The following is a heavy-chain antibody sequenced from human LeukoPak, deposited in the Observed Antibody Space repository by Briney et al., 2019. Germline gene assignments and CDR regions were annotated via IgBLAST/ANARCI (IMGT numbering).Heavy chain of an antibody. CDR1: GFTFSGSA. D-gene: IGHD2-2*01. CDR3: TSLGYCSSTSCRLPYYYYYMDV. V-gene: IGHV3-73*01. Sequence: GGSLKLSCAASGFTFSGSAMHWVRQASGKGLEWVGRIRSKANSYATAYAASVKGRFTISRDDSKNTAYLQMNSLKTEDTAVYYCTSLGYCSSTSCRLPYYYYYMDVWGKGTTVTVSS. CDR2: IRSKANSYAT. J-gene: IGHJ6*03.